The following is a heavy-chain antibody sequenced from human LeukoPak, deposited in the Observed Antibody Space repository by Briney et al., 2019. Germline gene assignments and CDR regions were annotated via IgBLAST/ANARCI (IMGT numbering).Heavy chain of an antibody. V-gene: IGHV3-7*01. CDR3: ARGGYTYGVRPF. D-gene: IGHD5-18*01. Sequence: GGSLRLSCAASGFTFSSYWMSWVRQAPGKGLEWVANIKQGGSDKYYVDSVKGRFTIPRDNAKNSLYLQMNSLRAEDTAVYYCARGGYTYGVRPFWDQGTLVTVSS. CDR1: GFTFSSYW. CDR2: IKQGGSDK. J-gene: IGHJ4*02.